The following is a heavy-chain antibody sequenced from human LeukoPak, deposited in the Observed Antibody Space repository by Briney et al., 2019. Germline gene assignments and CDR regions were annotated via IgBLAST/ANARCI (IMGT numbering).Heavy chain of an antibody. Sequence: ASVKVSCKASGGTFSSYAISWVRQAPGHGLEWMGRIIPIFGTANYAQKFQGRVTITTDESTSTAYMELSSLRSEDTAVYYCARGKYYGSELREFDYWGQGTLVTVSS. CDR3: ARGKYYGSELREFDY. CDR1: GGTFSSYA. D-gene: IGHD3-10*01. V-gene: IGHV1-69*05. CDR2: IIPIFGTA. J-gene: IGHJ4*02.